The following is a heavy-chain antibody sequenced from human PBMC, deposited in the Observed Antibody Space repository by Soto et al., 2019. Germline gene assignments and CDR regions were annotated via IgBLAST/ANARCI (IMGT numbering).Heavy chain of an antibody. V-gene: IGHV3-7*01. CDR3: ARVQDFWSGYYRYYYYGMDV. CDR1: GFTFSSYW. Sequence: EVQLAESGGGLVQPGGSLRLSCAASGFTFSSYWMSWVRQAPGKGLEWVANIKQDGSEKYYVDSVKGRFTISRDNAKNSLYLQMNSLRAEDTAVYYCARVQDFWSGYYRYYYYGMDVWGQGTTVTVSS. J-gene: IGHJ6*02. D-gene: IGHD3-3*01. CDR2: IKQDGSEK.